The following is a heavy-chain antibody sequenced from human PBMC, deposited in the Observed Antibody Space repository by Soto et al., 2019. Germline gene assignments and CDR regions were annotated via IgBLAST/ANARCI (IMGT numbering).Heavy chain of an antibody. CDR1: GYTFSNYG. D-gene: IGHD2-2*01. V-gene: IGHV1-18*01. CDR2: ISLYSDGT. J-gene: IGHJ5*02. Sequence: QVQLVQSGGEVKRPGASVKVSCKTSGYTFSNYGITWVRQATGQPLEWLGWISLYSDGTNYAQKIQGRVSMTTDTSTTTAYMELRSLRSDDTAVYYWARVVPGAEAWFGPWGQGTLVTVSS. CDR3: ARVVPGAEAWFGP.